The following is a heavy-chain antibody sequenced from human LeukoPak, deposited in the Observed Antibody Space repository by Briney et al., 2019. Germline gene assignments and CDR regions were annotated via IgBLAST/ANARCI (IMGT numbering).Heavy chain of an antibody. V-gene: IGHV4-59*08. CDR2: MYYSGST. CDR3: ARLGGWRYFDY. D-gene: IGHD6-19*01. J-gene: IGHJ4*02. CDR1: GGSISSNN. Sequence: SETLSLTCTVSGGSISSNNWSWIRQPPGQGLEWIGYMYYSGSTNYNPSLKSRVTISVDTSKNQFSLKLSSVTAADTAVYYCARLGGWRYFDYWGQGTLVTVSS.